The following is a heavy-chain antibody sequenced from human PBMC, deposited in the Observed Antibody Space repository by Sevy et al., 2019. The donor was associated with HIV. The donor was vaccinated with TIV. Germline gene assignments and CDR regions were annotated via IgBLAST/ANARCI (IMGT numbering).Heavy chain of an antibody. Sequence: GGCLRLSCAASGFTFSNAWMNWVRQAPGKGLEWVANINPDGSKIYYAESVKGRFTISRDSAKNSVFLQMTSLRAEDTAVYYCVRAIQLAASYWGQGMLVTVSS. CDR2: INPDGSKI. D-gene: IGHD2-15*01. V-gene: IGHV3-7*02. J-gene: IGHJ4*02. CDR3: VRAIQLAASY. CDR1: GFTFSNAW.